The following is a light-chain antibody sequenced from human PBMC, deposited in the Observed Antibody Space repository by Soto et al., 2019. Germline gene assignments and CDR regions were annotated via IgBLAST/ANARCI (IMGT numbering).Light chain of an antibody. J-gene: IGLJ1*01. CDR2: DVS. CDR1: SSDVGGYNY. CDR3: SSYTSSSTI. Sequence: QFALTQPASVSGSPGQSITISCTGISSDVGGYNYVSWYQQHPGKAPKLMIYDVSNRPSGVSNRFSGSKSGNTASLTISGLQAEDEADYYCSSYTSSSTIFGTGTKVTVL. V-gene: IGLV2-14*01.